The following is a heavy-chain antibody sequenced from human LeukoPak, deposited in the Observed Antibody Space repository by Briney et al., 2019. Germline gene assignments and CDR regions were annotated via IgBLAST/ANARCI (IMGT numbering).Heavy chain of an antibody. D-gene: IGHD1-26*01. CDR2: INWNGGSV. J-gene: IGHJ6*03. V-gene: IGHV3-20*04. CDR1: GFTFSSYG. CDR3: AKDSKIVGPTFRSYHYMDV. Sequence: PGGSLRLSCAASGFTFSSYGMTWVRQAPGKGLEWVSGINWNGGSVAYADSVKGRFTVSRDNAKNSLYLQMNSLRAEDTAVYYCAKDSKIVGPTFRSYHYMDVWGKGTTVTVSS.